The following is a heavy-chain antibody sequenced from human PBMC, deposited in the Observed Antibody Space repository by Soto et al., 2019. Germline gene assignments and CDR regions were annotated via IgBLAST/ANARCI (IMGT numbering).Heavy chain of an antibody. Sequence: GASVKVSCKASGGTFSSYAISWVRQAPGQGLEWMGGIIPIFGTANYAQKFQGRVTITADESTSTAYMELSGLRSEDTAVYYCARGTIFGVAADYWGQGTLVTVSS. D-gene: IGHD3-3*01. CDR3: ARGTIFGVAADY. J-gene: IGHJ4*02. CDR1: GGTFSSYA. V-gene: IGHV1-69*13. CDR2: IIPIFGTA.